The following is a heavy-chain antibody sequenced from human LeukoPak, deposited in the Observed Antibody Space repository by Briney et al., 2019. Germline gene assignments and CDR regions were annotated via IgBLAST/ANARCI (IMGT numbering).Heavy chain of an antibody. CDR3: ARDAQKDVVAVVTTTPPHGEMTNGARDPWSPSPQFFDMDV. D-gene: IGHD2-15*01. Sequence: SVKVSCKASGGTFSSYAISWVRQAPGQGLEWMGGIIPIFGTANYAQKFQGRVTITADESTSTAYMELSSLRAEDTAVYYCARDAQKDVVAVVTTTPPHGEMTNGARDPWSPSPQFFDMDVWGQGTTVTASS. CDR1: GGTFSSYA. V-gene: IGHV1-69*01. J-gene: IGHJ6*02. CDR2: IIPIFGTA.